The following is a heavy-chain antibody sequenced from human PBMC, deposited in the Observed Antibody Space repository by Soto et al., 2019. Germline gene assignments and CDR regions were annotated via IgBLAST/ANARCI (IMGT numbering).Heavy chain of an antibody. V-gene: IGHV6-1*01. D-gene: IGHD3-10*01. CDR2: TYYRSRWYN. J-gene: IGHJ6*03. CDR1: GDSVSSNSAA. CDR3: TKGPHSASGYYYMDV. Sequence: PSQTLSLTCAISGDSVSSNSAAWNWIRQFPSRGLEWLGRTYYRSRWYNDYAVSVKSRITINPDTSKNQFSLHLNSLTAGDTAVYYCTKGPHSASGYYYMDVWGKGTTVTVSS.